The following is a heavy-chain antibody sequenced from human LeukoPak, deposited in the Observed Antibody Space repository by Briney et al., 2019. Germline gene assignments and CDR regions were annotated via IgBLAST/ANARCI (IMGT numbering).Heavy chain of an antibody. CDR2: IYYSGST. CDR3: ARAGNYYDSSGYGY. Sequence: SETLSLTCTVSGGSISSYYWSWIRQPPGKGLEWIGYIYYSGSTNYSPSLKSRVTISVDTSKNQFSLKLNSVTAADTAVYYCARAGNYYDSSGYGYWGQGTLVTVSS. V-gene: IGHV4-59*01. D-gene: IGHD3-22*01. J-gene: IGHJ4*02. CDR1: GGSISSYY.